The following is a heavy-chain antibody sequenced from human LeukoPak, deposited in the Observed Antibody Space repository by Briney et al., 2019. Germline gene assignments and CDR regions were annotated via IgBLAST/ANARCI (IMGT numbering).Heavy chain of an antibody. Sequence: SETLSLTCTVSGGSISSYYWSWIRQPAGKGLEWIGRIYTSGSTNYNPSLKSRVTISLHTSKNQFSLKLNSMTAADTAVYYCARDWGSQAALNAFDIWGQGTMVTVSS. J-gene: IGHJ3*02. CDR2: IYTSGST. D-gene: IGHD3-16*01. V-gene: IGHV4-4*07. CDR3: ARDWGSQAALNAFDI. CDR1: GGSISSYY.